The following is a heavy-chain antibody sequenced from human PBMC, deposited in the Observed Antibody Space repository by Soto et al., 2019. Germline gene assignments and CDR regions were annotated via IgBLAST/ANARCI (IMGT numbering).Heavy chain of an antibody. CDR2: ISYDGSNK. J-gene: IGHJ4*02. D-gene: IGHD3-22*01. Sequence: QPGGSLRLSCAASGFTFSSYAMHWVRQAPGKGLEWVAVISYDGSNKYYADSVKGRFTISRDNSKNTLYLQMNSPRAEDTAVYYCARDGSPRRGHMIVSPSDYWGQGTLVTVSS. V-gene: IGHV3-30-3*01. CDR3: ARDGSPRRGHMIVSPSDY. CDR1: GFTFSSYA.